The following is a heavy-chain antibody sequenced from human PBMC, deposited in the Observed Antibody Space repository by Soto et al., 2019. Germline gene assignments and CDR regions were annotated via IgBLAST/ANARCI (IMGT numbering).Heavy chain of an antibody. V-gene: IGHV3-74*01. CDR3: ATRTRDGYNSGDAAFDI. J-gene: IGHJ3*02. D-gene: IGHD5-12*01. Sequence: PGGSLRLSCAAAGFTFSSYWMHWVRQAPGKGLVWVSRINSDGSSTSYADSVKGRFTISRDNAKNTLYLQMNSLRAEDTAVYYCATRTRDGYNSGDAAFDIWGQGTMVTVSS. CDR2: INSDGSST. CDR1: GFTFSSYW.